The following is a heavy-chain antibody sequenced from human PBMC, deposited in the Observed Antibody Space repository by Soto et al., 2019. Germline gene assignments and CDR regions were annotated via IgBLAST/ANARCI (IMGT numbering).Heavy chain of an antibody. CDR3: ARDSVGGDGYAFDI. CDR1: GFTFSSYA. V-gene: IGHV3-30-3*01. J-gene: IGHJ3*02. CDR2: ISYDGSNK. D-gene: IGHD2-15*01. Sequence: QVQLVESGGGVVQPGRSLRLSCAASGFTFSSYAMHWFSQAPGKGLEWVAVISYDGSNKYYADSVKGRFTISRDNSKNTLYLQMNSLRAEDTAVYYCARDSVGGDGYAFDIWGQGTMVTVSS.